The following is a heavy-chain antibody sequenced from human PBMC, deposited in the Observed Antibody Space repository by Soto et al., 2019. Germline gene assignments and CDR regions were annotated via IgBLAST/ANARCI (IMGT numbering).Heavy chain of an antibody. CDR1: GFTFSTYW. V-gene: IGHV3-7*03. CDR3: ARGHSTSPNWFDP. D-gene: IGHD6-6*01. Sequence: GGSLRLSCAASGFTFSTYWMSWGRQPPGKGLEWVANIKVDGSEIYYVDSVKGRFTISRDNAKNSLYLQMNSLRAEDTAVYYCARGHSTSPNWFDPWGQGTLVTVSS. J-gene: IGHJ5*02. CDR2: IKVDGSEI.